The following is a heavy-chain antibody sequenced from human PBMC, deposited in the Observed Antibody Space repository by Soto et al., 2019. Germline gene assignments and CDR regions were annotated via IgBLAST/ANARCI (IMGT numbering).Heavy chain of an antibody. Sequence: QVQLQESGPGLVKPSETLSLTCTVSGDSITSYNWNWLRQPPGKALEWIGFVYSSGNTNYNPSLKSRVTISVDTSRNQFSLKVNSVTAADTAVYYCARRAVVAVTGSLENWLDPWGQGILVTVSS. CDR3: ARRAVVAVTGSLENWLDP. V-gene: IGHV4-59*01. D-gene: IGHD2-21*01. CDR2: VYSSGNT. J-gene: IGHJ5*02. CDR1: GDSITSYN.